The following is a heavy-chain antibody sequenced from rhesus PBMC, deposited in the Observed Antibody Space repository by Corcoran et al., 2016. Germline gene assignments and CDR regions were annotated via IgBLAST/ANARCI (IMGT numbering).Heavy chain of an antibody. CDR2: IDPSDSDT. J-gene: IGHJ4*01. Sequence: EVQLVQSGAEVKRPGESLKISCKTSGYSFTSYWISWVRQLPGKGLEWRGTIDPSDSDTRYHPSFQGQVTISADKSISTAYLQWSRLKASDTATYFCARGYNWNQGLGYWGQGVLVTVSS. CDR3: ARGYNWNQGLGY. D-gene: IGHD1-26*01. V-gene: IGHV5-20*01. CDR1: GYSFTSYW.